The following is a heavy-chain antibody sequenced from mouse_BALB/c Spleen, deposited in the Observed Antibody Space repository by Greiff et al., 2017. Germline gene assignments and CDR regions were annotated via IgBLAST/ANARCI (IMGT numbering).Heavy chain of an antibody. CDR2: IRYSGST. CDR3: ANLLRPSY. Sequence: EVKLQESGPGLVKPSQSLSLSCTVSGYSFTSDYVWYLLRQHPRNLLWLMCYIRYSGSTSYNPSLKSRISITRDTSKNRFFLQLNSVTTEDTATYYCANLLRPSYWGQGTLVTVSA. J-gene: IGHJ3*01. V-gene: IGHV3-2*02. D-gene: IGHD1-1*01. CDR1: GYSFTSDYV.